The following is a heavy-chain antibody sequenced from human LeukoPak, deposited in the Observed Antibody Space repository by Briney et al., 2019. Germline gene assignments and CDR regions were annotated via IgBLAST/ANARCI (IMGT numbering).Heavy chain of an antibody. Sequence: SETLSLTCAVYGGSFSGYYWSWIRQPPGKGLEWIGEINHNGSTNYNPSRKSRVTISVDTSKNQFSLKLSSVTAADTAVYYCARGRVVVTFDHWGQGALVTVYS. CDR3: ARGRVVVTFDH. J-gene: IGHJ4*02. CDR1: GGSFSGYY. CDR2: INHNGST. V-gene: IGHV4-34*01. D-gene: IGHD3-22*01.